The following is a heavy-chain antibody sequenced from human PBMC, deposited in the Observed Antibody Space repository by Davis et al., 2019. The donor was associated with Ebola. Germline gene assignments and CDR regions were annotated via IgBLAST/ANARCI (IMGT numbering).Heavy chain of an antibody. D-gene: IGHD2-2*01. Sequence: PSETLSLTCTVSGGSINSNTYYWGWIRQPPGKGLEWIGSIYYSGSTYYNPSLKSRVTISVDTSKNQFSLKLSSVTAADTAVYYCASYISAAIRHWGQGTLVTVSS. J-gene: IGHJ1*01. CDR3: ASYISAAIRH. V-gene: IGHV4-39*07. CDR1: GGSINSNTYY. CDR2: IYYSGST.